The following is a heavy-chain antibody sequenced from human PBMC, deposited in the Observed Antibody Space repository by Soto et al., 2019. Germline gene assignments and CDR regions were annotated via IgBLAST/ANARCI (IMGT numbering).Heavy chain of an antibody. CDR2: IYYSGPS. V-gene: IGHV4-61*01. CDR3: ARGYSHYAH. CDR1: GGSVIRDSNF. J-gene: IGHJ4*02. D-gene: IGHD4-4*01. Sequence: SETLSLTCTVSGGSVIRDSNFWSWIRQPPGKGLEWIGYIYYSGPSRYNPSLESRVTISIDSSKNQVSLTLTPVTAADTAVYYCARGYSHYAHWGRGTLVTVSS.